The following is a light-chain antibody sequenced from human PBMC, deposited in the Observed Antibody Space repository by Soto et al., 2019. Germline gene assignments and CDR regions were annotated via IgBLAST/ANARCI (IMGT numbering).Light chain of an antibody. J-gene: IGKJ1*01. CDR2: GTS. V-gene: IGKV3D-15*01. CDR3: QQYDSSPRT. Sequence: EIVMTQSPATLSVSPGERATLSCRASQSVSSNLAWYQQKPGQAPRLLISGTSNRAAGIPDRFSGSGSGTDFTLTISRLEPEDFAVYYCQQYDSSPRTFGQGTKVDI. CDR1: QSVSSN.